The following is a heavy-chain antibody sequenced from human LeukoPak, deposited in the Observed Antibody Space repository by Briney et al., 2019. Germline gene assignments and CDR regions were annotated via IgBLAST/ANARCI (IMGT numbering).Heavy chain of an antibody. V-gene: IGHV1-18*01. CDR3: ARDSGGYVWGSYRSIFDY. CDR1: GYTFTSYG. D-gene: IGHD3-16*02. Sequence: GASVKVSCKASGYTFTSYGISWVRQDPGQGLEWMGWISAYNGNTNYAQKLQGRVTMTTDTSTSTAYMELRSLRSDDTAVYYCARDSGGYVWGSYRSIFDYWGQGTLVTVSS. CDR2: ISAYNGNT. J-gene: IGHJ4*02.